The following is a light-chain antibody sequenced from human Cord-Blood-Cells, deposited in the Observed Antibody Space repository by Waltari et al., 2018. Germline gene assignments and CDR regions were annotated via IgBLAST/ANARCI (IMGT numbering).Light chain of an antibody. J-gene: IGKJ4*01. CDR3: QQYYSYPRT. CDR1: QGISSY. Sequence: AIRMTQSPSSLSAPTGDRVTITCRPSQGISSYLAWYQQKPGKAPKLLIYAASTVQSGVPSRFSGSGSGTDFTLTISCLQSEDFATYYCQQYYSYPRTFGGGTKVEIK. V-gene: IGKV1-8*01. CDR2: AAS.